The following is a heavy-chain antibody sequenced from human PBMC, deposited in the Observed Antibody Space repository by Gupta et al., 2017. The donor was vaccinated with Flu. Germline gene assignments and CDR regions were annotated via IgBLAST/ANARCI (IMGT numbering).Heavy chain of an antibody. D-gene: IGHD2-2*01. CDR1: TFTGYY. CDR3: ARARCSSTSCFEDY. J-gene: IGHJ4*02. CDR2: INPNSGGT. V-gene: IGHV1-2*02. Sequence: TFTGYYMHWVRQAPGQGLEWMGWINPNSGGTNYAQQFQGRVTMTRDTSISTAYMELSRLRSDDTAVYYCARARCSSTSCFEDYWGQGTLVTVSS.